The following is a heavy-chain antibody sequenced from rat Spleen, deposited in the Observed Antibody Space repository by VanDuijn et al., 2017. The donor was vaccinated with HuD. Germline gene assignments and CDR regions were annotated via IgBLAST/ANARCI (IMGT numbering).Heavy chain of an antibody. J-gene: IGHJ2*01. Sequence: QVQLKESGPGLVQPSQTLSLTCTVSGFSLTSYTVSWVRQPPGKGLEWIAAISSGGSTYYNSSLKSRLSISRDHSKSQVFLKMNSLQTEDTAMYFCARSGADWGQGVMVTVSS. CDR2: ISSGGST. D-gene: IGHD1-4*01. V-gene: IGHV2-6*01. CDR3: ARSGAD. CDR1: GFSLTSYT.